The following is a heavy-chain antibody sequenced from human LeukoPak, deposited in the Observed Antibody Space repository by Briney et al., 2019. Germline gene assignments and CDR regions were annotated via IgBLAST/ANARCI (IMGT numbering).Heavy chain of an antibody. CDR2: INPSGGST. J-gene: IGHJ4*02. CDR3: ATVDFHYDYVWGSYRQGYFDY. CDR1: GYTFTSYY. D-gene: IGHD3-16*02. V-gene: IGHV1-46*01. Sequence: ASVKVSCKASGYTFTSYYMHWVRQAPGQGLEWMGIINPSGGSTSYAQKFQGRVTMTEDTSTDTAYMELSSLRSEDTAVYYCATVDFHYDYVWGSYRQGYFDYWGQGTLVTVSS.